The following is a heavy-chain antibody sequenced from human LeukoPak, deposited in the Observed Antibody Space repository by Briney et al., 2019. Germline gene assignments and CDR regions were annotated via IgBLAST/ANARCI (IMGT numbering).Heavy chain of an antibody. CDR2: ISGSGGST. CDR1: GFSFDDYG. CDR3: AKAAGGSYDFDY. Sequence: GGSLRLSCAASGFSFDDYGMSWVRQAPGKGLEWVSAISGSGGSTYYADSVKGRFTISRDNSKNTLYLQMNSLRAEDTAVYYCAKAAGGSYDFDYWGQGTLVTVSS. V-gene: IGHV3-23*01. D-gene: IGHD1-26*01. J-gene: IGHJ4*02.